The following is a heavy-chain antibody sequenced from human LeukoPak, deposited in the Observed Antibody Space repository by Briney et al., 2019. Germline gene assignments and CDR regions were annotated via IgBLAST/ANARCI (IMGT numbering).Heavy chain of an antibody. V-gene: IGHV3-11*01. CDR3: AKVRAYGSGTYQS. CDR2: ISSSGSTI. D-gene: IGHD3-10*01. CDR1: GFTFSDYY. J-gene: IGHJ5*02. Sequence: GGSLRLSCAASGFTFSDYYMSWIRQAPGKGLEWVSYISSSGSTIYYADSVKGRFTISRDNSKNTLYLQMNSLRAEDTAVYYCAKVRAYGSGTYQSWGQGTLVTVSS.